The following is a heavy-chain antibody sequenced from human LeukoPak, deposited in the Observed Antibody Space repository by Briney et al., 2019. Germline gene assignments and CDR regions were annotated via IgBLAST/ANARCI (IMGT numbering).Heavy chain of an antibody. CDR1: GFTFDDYA. CDR3: VKDRGSTSPPYYFDY. CDR2: ISWNSRSI. D-gene: IGHD2-2*01. J-gene: IGHJ4*02. Sequence: GRSLRLSCAASGFTFDDYALHWVRQAPGKGLEWVSSISWNSRSIGYADSVKGRFTISRDNAKNSLYLQMSSLRAEDMALYYCVKDRGSTSPPYYFDYWGQGTLVTVSS. V-gene: IGHV3-9*03.